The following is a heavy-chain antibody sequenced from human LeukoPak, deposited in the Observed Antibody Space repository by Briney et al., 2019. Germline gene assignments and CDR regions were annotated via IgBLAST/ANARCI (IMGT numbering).Heavy chain of an antibody. Sequence: PGGSLRLSCAGSGFTFGSYAMSWVRQAPGKGLEWVSAISGSGGSTSYTDSVKGRFSISRDNSKNTLYLQMDSLSPGDTAVYHCARAHTYYYDTSGYYLDYWGQGTLVTVSS. J-gene: IGHJ4*02. D-gene: IGHD3-22*01. CDR3: ARAHTYYYDTSGYYLDY. V-gene: IGHV3-23*01. CDR2: ISGSGGST. CDR1: GFTFGSYA.